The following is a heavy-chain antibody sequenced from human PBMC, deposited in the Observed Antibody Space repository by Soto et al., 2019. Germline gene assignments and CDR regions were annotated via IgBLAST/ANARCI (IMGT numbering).Heavy chain of an antibody. CDR2: INSYNGNT. J-gene: IGHJ6*04. V-gene: IGHV1-18*01. CDR3: ARSRTRYEGGGDLGRDA. D-gene: IGHD2-21*01. Sequence: QVQLVQSLAEVKKHGASVKVSSKASGYTFTIYGITWVRQAPGQGLEWMGWINSYNGNTNYAQRLQGRGTMTTDTPTSTSYMDCRSLSSDYADVSSLARSRTRYEGGGDLGRDACGAGSTVTVSA. CDR1: GYTFTIYG.